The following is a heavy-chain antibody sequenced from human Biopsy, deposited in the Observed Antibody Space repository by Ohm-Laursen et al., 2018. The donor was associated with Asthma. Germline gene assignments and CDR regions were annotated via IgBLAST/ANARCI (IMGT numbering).Heavy chain of an antibody. J-gene: IGHJ6*02. D-gene: IGHD4-17*01. CDR1: GYTFINYA. CDR2: INAGNGNT. Sequence: ASVKVSCKASGYTFINYAIHWVRQAPGQRLEWMGWINAGNGNTKYSQKFQGRVTITRDTSASTAYMDLSSLRSEDSAVYYCAREVSTVDYGYYYFAMDVWGQGTTVTVSS. CDR3: AREVSTVDYGYYYFAMDV. V-gene: IGHV1-3*01.